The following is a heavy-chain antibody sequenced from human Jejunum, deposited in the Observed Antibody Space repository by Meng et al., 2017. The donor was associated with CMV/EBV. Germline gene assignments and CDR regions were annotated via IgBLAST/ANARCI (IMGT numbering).Heavy chain of an antibody. CDR2: INGAGSDI. Sequence: SGVTFSSHWMHWVRQGPGKGLVWVSRINGAGSDISYADSVKGRFTISRDNAENTLYLQMNSLRAEDMAVYYCVRAGSGNAYGLFDYLGQGTLVTVSS. CDR3: VRAGSGNAYGLFDY. CDR1: GVTFSSHW. V-gene: IGHV3-74*01. J-gene: IGHJ4*02. D-gene: IGHD1-26*01.